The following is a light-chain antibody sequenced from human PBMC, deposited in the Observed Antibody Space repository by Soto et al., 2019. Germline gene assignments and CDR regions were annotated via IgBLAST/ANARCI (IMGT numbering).Light chain of an antibody. CDR2: GAS. CDR3: QQQRT. Sequence: EIVLTQSPGTLSLSPGERATLSCRASQSVAGSYLAWYQQKPGQAPRLLIYGASSRATGILDRFSGSGSGTDFTLTISRLEPEDFAVYYCQQQRTFGQGTKVEIK. J-gene: IGKJ1*01. V-gene: IGKV3-20*01. CDR1: QSVAGSY.